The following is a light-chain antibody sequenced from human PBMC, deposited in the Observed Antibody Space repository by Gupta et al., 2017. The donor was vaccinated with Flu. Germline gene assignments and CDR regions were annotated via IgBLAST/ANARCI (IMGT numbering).Light chain of an antibody. CDR3: SSYTSSSTVV. V-gene: IGLV2-14*01. CDR1: SSDVGGYNY. CDR2: EVS. Sequence: SALTPPAPVSGSPGHSLTISCTGTSSDVGGYNYVSWYQQHPAKAPNLMIYEVSSRTSGVANRFSGSKSGNTASLTISGLQAEDEADYYCSSYTSSSTVVFGGGTKLTVL. J-gene: IGLJ2*01.